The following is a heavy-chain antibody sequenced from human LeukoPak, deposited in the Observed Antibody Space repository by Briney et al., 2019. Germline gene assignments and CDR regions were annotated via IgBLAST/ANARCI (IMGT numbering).Heavy chain of an antibody. J-gene: IGHJ4*02. Sequence: GGSLRLSCAASGFTFSSYAMHWVRQAPGKGLEWVAVISYEGSKKYYADSVKGRFTISRDNSKNTLYLQMNSLRAEDTAVYFCARGSNYYDSSGYYFLDYWGQGTLVTVSS. CDR3: ARGSNYYDSSGYYFLDY. CDR2: ISYEGSKK. V-gene: IGHV3-30-3*01. D-gene: IGHD3-22*01. CDR1: GFTFSSYA.